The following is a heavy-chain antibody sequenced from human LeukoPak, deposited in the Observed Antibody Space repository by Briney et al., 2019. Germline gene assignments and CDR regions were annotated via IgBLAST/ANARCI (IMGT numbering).Heavy chain of an antibody. V-gene: IGHV4-59*01. CDR2: IYYSGST. J-gene: IGHJ4*02. D-gene: IGHD1-26*01. CDR1: GGSISTYY. CDR3: ARHSRTYYDFDF. Sequence: SETLSLTCIVSGGSISTYYWSWIRQPPGKGLDWIGYIYYSGSTNYNPSLKGRVTISVDTSKNQFSLKLSSVTAADTAVYYCARHSRTYYDFDFWGQGTLVTVSS.